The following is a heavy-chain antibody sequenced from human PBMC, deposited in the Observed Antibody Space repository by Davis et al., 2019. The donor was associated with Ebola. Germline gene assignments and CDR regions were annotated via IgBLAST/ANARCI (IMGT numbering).Heavy chain of an antibody. Sequence: GSLRLSCAASGFTFSSYWMSWVRQAPGKGLEWIGYVSSSGSTNYNSSLESRVTISVDTSKNQFSLKLRSVTAADTAVYYCARGKTYSVYWGQGTLVTVSS. V-gene: IGHV4-59*01. CDR1: GFTFSSYW. J-gene: IGHJ4*02. CDR3: ARGKTYSVY. CDR2: VSSSGST.